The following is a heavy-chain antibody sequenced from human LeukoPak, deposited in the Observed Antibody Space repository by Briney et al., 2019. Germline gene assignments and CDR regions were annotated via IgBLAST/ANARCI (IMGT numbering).Heavy chain of an antibody. CDR1: GFTFSSYG. CDR2: ISYDGSNK. V-gene: IGHV3-30*18. J-gene: IGHJ4*02. D-gene: IGHD5-18*01. Sequence: PGGSLRLSCAASGFTFSSYGMHWVRQAPGKGLEWVAVISYDGSNKYYADSMKGRFTISRDNSKNTLYLQMNSLRAEDTAVYYCAKDRGNGIQLWSYYFDYWGQGTLVTVSS. CDR3: AKDRGNGIQLWSYYFDY.